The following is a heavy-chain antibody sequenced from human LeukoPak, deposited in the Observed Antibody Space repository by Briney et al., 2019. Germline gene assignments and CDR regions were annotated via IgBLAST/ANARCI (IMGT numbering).Heavy chain of an antibody. CDR3: AREKIGTGTILGKDYYYMDV. J-gene: IGHJ6*03. CDR2: INHSGST. D-gene: IGHD1-1*01. Sequence: SETLSLTCAVYGGSFSDYYWTWIRQPPGKGLEWIGNINHSGSTNYNPSLKSRVTISVDTSKNQFSLKLSSVTAADTAMYYCAREKIGTGTILGKDYYYMDVWGKGTTVTVSS. V-gene: IGHV4-34*01. CDR1: GGSFSDYY.